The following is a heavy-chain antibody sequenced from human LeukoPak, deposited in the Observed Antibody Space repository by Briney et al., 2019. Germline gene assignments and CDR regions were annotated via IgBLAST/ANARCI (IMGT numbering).Heavy chain of an antibody. CDR1: GYRFTSYW. CDR3: ARRPYCGGDCFHFQH. V-gene: IGHV5-51*01. J-gene: IGHJ1*01. D-gene: IGHD2-21*02. Sequence: GESLKISCKGSGYRFTSYWIGWVRPMPGKGLEWMGIIYPGDSDTTYSPSFQGQVTISADKSISTAYLQWSSLKASDTAMYYCARRPYCGGDCFHFQHWGQGTLVTVSS. CDR2: IYPGDSDT.